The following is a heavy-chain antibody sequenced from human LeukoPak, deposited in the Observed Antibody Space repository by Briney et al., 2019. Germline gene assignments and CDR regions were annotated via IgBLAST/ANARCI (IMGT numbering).Heavy chain of an antibody. CDR3: ANHCTSTSCPNWFDP. CDR2: IRYDGSNK. V-gene: IGHV3-30*02. CDR1: GFTFSSYG. Sequence: GGSLRLSCAASGFTFSSYGMHWVRQAPGKGLEWVAFIRYDGSNKYYADSVKGRFTISRDNSKNTLYLQMNSLRAEDTAVYYCANHCTSTSCPNWFDPWGQGTLVTVSS. D-gene: IGHD2-2*01. J-gene: IGHJ5*02.